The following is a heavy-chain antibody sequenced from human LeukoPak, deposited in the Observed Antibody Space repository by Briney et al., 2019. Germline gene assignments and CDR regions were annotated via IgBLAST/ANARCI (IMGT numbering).Heavy chain of an antibody. CDR2: ISYDGSNK. Sequence: GGSLRLSCTASGFTFSSYGMHWVRQAPGKGLEWVAVISYDGSNKYYADSVKGRLTISRDNSKNTLYLQMNSLRAEDTAVYYCAKGPYSSSWYLGYWGQGTLVTVSS. J-gene: IGHJ4*02. CDR1: GFTFSSYG. V-gene: IGHV3-30*18. D-gene: IGHD6-13*01. CDR3: AKGPYSSSWYLGY.